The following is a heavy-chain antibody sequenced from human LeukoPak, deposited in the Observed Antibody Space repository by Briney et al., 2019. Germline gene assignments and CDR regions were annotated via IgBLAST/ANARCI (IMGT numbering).Heavy chain of an antibody. CDR2: ISSSGSTI. D-gene: IGHD2-8*01. J-gene: IGHJ4*02. CDR1: GFTFSSYE. CDR3: ASKDKWVY. V-gene: IGHV3-48*03. Sequence: SGGSLRLSCAASGFTFSSYEMNWVHQAPGKGLEWVSYISSSGSTIYYADSVKGRFTISRDNAKNSLYLQINSLRAEDTAVSYCASKDKWVYWGQGTLVTVSS.